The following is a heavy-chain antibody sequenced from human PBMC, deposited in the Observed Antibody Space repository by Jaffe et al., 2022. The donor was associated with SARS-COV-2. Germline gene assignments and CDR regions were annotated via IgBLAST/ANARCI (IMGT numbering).Heavy chain of an antibody. V-gene: IGHV3-30*18. CDR3: AKVPYDSSGTYGMDV. J-gene: IGHJ6*02. CDR1: GFTFSSYG. CDR2: ISYDGSNK. Sequence: QVQLVESGGGVVQPGRSLRLSCAASGFTFSSYGMHWVRQAPGKGLEWVAVISYDGSNKYYADSVKGRFTISRDNSKNTLYLQMNSLRAEDTAVYYCAKVPYDSSGTYGMDVWGQGTTVTVSS. D-gene: IGHD3-22*01.